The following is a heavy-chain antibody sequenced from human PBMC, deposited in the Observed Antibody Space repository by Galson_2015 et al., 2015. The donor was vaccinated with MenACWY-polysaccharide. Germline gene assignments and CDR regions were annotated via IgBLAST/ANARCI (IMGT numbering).Heavy chain of an antibody. CDR1: GGSISSSSYY. V-gene: IGHV4-39*01. J-gene: IGHJ3*02. CDR3: ARQTMVRGVDDAFDI. Sequence: SETLSLTCTVSGGSISSSSYYWGWIRQPPGKGLEWIGSIYYSGSTYYNPSLKSRVTISVDTSKNQFSLKLSSVTAADTAVYYCARQTMVRGVDDAFDIWGQGTMVTVSS. D-gene: IGHD3-10*01. CDR2: IYYSGST.